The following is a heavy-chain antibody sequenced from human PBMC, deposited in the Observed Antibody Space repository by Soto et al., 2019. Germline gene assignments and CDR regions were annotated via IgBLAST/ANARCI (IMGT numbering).Heavy chain of an antibody. D-gene: IGHD6-13*01. Sequence: GGSLRLSCAASGFTVSSNYMSWVRQAPGKGLEWVSVIYSGGSTYYADSVKGRFTISRDNSKNTLYLQMNSLRAEDTAVYYCAXDPGIAAAGTYYYYGMDVWGQGTTVTVS. CDR1: GFTVSSNY. CDR3: AXDPGIAAAGTYYYYGMDV. J-gene: IGHJ6*02. CDR2: IYSGGST. V-gene: IGHV3-53*01.